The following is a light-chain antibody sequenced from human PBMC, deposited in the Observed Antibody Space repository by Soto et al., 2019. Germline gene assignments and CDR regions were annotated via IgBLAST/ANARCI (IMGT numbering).Light chain of an antibody. V-gene: IGKV1-5*03. CDR1: QTISNW. J-gene: IGKJ5*01. Sequence: DIQLTHSLSTLSGSVGDRVTITCRASQTISNWLAWYQQRPGQAPKLLIYKASTLTSGVPARFSGSGSGTEFTLTISSLQPDDFAAYYCQHYHSYPNAFGQGTQLDIK. CDR2: KAS. CDR3: QHYHSYPNA.